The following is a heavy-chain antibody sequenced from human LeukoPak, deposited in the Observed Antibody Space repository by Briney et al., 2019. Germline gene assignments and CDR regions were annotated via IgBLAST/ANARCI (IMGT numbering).Heavy chain of an antibody. Sequence: PSETLSLTCTVSGGSISSGTYYWSWIRQPAGKGLEWIGRIYTSGSTNYNPSLKSRVSIPVDTSKNQFSLKLSSVTAADTAVYYCAAENTYDSGTYYFPSDYWGQGTLVTVSS. V-gene: IGHV4-61*02. J-gene: IGHJ4*02. D-gene: IGHD3-10*01. CDR1: GGSISSGTYY. CDR2: IYTSGST. CDR3: AAENTYDSGTYYFPSDY.